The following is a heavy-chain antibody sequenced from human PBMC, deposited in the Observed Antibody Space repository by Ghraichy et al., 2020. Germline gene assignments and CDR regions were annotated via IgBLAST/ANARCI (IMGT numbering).Heavy chain of an antibody. J-gene: IGHJ4*02. CDR1: GYTFTGYY. CDR3: ARGGERRITIFGVVIREPFDY. CDR2: INPNSGGT. V-gene: IGHV1-2*04. Sequence: ASVKVSCKASGYTFTGYYMHWVRQAPGQGLEWMGWINPNSGGTNYAQKFQGWVTMTRDTSISTAYMELSRLRSDDTAVYYCARGGERRITIFGVVIREPFDYWGQGTLVTVSS. D-gene: IGHD3-3*01.